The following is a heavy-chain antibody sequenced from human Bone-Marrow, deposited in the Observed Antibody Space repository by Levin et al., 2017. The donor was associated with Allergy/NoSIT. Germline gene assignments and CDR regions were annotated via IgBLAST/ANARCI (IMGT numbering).Heavy chain of an antibody. Sequence: SQTLSLTCTVSGDSISSGGYSWNWIRQPPGKDLEWIGYIYHRGSTYYNPSLKSRVTISVDRSKNQFSLKLSSVTAADTAVYYCVRAPYYYDSSGYYHSLGAFDIWGQGTMVTVSS. D-gene: IGHD3-22*01. CDR1: GDSISSGGYS. CDR3: VRAPYYYDSSGYYHSLGAFDI. V-gene: IGHV4-30-2*01. J-gene: IGHJ3*02. CDR2: IYHRGST.